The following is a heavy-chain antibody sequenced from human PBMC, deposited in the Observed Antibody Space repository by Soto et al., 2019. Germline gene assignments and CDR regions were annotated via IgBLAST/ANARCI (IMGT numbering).Heavy chain of an antibody. CDR2: IIPIFGTA. CDR1: GGTFSSYA. CDR3: ARYLVAAAGPARSMDV. D-gene: IGHD6-13*01. J-gene: IGHJ6*02. V-gene: IGHV1-69*06. Sequence: SVKVSCKASGGTFSSYAISWVRQAPGQGLEWMGGIIPIFGTANYAQKFQGRVTITADKSTSTAYMELSSLRSEDTAVYYCARYLVAAAGPARSMDVWGQGXTVTVS.